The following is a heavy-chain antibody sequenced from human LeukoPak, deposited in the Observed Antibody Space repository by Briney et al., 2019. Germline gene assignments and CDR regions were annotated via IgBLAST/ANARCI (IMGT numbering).Heavy chain of an antibody. CDR3: ARDFTIFGVVIIPGWFDP. V-gene: IGHV1-2*02. Sequence: GASVKASCKASGYTFTGYYMHWVRQAPGHGLEWMGWIKPNSGGTNYAQKCQGRVTMTRDTSISTAYMELSRLRSDDTAVYYCARDFTIFGVVIIPGWFDPWGQGTLVTVSS. CDR1: GYTFTGYY. D-gene: IGHD3-3*01. J-gene: IGHJ5*02. CDR2: IKPNSGGT.